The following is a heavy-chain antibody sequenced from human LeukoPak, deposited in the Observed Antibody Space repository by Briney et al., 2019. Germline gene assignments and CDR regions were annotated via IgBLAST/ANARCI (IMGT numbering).Heavy chain of an antibody. V-gene: IGHV1-8*01. D-gene: IGHD2-2*01. CDR2: MNPNSGNT. CDR1: GHTFTSYD. J-gene: IGHJ6*02. Sequence: ASVKVSCKASGHTFTSYDINWVRQATGQGLEWMGWMNPNSGNTGYAQKFQGRVTMTRNTSISTAYMELSSLRSEDTAVYYCARSYCSSTSCSRPYYYYYGMDVWGQGTTVTVSS. CDR3: ARSYCSSTSCSRPYYYYYGMDV.